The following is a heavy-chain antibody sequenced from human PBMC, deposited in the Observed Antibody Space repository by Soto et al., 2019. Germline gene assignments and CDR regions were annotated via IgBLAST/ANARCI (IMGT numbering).Heavy chain of an antibody. Sequence: QVQPVQSGAEVKKPGSSVKVSCKASGGSFGTSTISWVRQAPGQGLEWMGGIIPMFRTVNYAQKFQGRVTITADESTSIAYMELNSLRSEDTAVFYCTSFEEQWVIGGAYFDSWGQGTLVTVSS. CDR2: IIPMFRTV. CDR1: GGSFGTST. V-gene: IGHV1-69*01. D-gene: IGHD2-21*01. J-gene: IGHJ4*02. CDR3: TSFEEQWVIGGAYFDS.